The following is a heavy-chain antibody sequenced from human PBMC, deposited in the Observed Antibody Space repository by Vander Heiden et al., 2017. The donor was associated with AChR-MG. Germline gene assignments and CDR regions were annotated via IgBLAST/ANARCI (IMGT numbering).Heavy chain of an antibody. CDR2: INHSGSP. CDR3: ARGGGGSGLGSRRFDGLDV. V-gene: IGHV4-34*01. D-gene: IGHD6-19*01. J-gene: IGHJ6*02. CDR1: GGSFSGYY. Sequence: QVQIQQWGAGLLKPSETLSLTCAVYGGSFSGYYWSWIRQPPGKGLEWIGEINHSGSPIYNPSLKSRVTISVDTSKIQFSLKLTSVTAADMAVYYCARGGGGSGLGSRRFDGLDVWGQGTTVTVSS.